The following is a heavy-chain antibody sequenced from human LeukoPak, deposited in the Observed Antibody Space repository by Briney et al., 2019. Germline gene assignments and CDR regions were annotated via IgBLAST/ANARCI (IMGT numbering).Heavy chain of an antibody. CDR3: ARDLLSFIAVPGTFDY. V-gene: IGHV1-18*01. J-gene: IGHJ4*02. D-gene: IGHD6-19*01. CDR2: ISAYNRNT. CDR1: GYTFTTYG. Sequence: ASVKVSCKASGYTFTTYGITWVRQAPGQGLEWMGWISAYNRNTNYAQKLQGRVTMTTDTSTSTAYMELRSLRSADTAVYYCARDLLSFIAVPGTFDYWGQGTLVSVSS.